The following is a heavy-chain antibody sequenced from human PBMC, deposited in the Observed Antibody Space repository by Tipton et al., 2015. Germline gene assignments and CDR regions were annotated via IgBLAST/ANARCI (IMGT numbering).Heavy chain of an antibody. CDR3: ARGGNNWFDP. CDR2: IYDSGIT. Sequence: TLSLTCTVSGGSISYYYWSWIRQPPGKGLEWIGHIYDSGITNHNPSLKSRVTMSVDTSKNQFSLKLTSVTAADTAVYYCARGGNNWFDPWGQGTLVTVSS. CDR1: GGSISYYY. V-gene: IGHV4-59*01. D-gene: IGHD2-15*01. J-gene: IGHJ5*02.